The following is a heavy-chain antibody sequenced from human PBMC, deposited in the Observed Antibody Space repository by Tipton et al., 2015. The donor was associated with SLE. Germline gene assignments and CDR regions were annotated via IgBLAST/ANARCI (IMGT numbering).Heavy chain of an antibody. J-gene: IGHJ5*02. CDR2: IYYSGST. V-gene: IGHV4-30-4*01. CDR1: GGSISSGDYY. CDR3: ARVDYQWLFPGWFDP. D-gene: IGHD3-22*01. Sequence: TLSLTCTVFGGSISSGDYYWSWIRQPPGKGLEWIGYIYYSGSTYYNPSLKSRVTISVDTSKNQFSLKLSSVTAADTAVYYCARVDYQWLFPGWFDPWGQGTLVTVSS.